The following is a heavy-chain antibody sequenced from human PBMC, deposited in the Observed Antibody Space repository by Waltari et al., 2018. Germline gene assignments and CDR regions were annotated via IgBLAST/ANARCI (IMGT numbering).Heavy chain of an antibody. CDR3: AKLAGISAWFFDY. CDR2: INNAGDDT. Sequence: EVQVLESGGGLVQPGGYLRLSCAASGFTFSCCAMSWVRQAPGKGLEWVSTINNAGDDTYYADSVRGRFTISRDNSKNTLYLQVNSLRAEDTAIYYCAKLAGISAWFFDYWGQGTLVTVSS. D-gene: IGHD1-1*01. CDR1: GFTFSCCA. V-gene: IGHV3-23*01. J-gene: IGHJ4*02.